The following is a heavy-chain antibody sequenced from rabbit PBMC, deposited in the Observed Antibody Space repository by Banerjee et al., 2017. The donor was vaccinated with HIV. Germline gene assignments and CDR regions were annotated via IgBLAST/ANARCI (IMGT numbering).Heavy chain of an antibody. CDR3: ARDYSGNRPYYFNL. CDR2: ISTYNGIT. D-gene: IGHD1-1*01. Sequence: QSLEESGGDLVKPGASLTLTCTASGFSFSSAYDMCWVRQAPGKGLELIACISTYNGITYYASWAKGRFTISKTSSTVTLQVTSLTAADTATYFCARDYSGNRPYYFNLGGQGTLVTVS. CDR1: GFSFSSAYD. J-gene: IGHJ4*01. V-gene: IGHV1S40*01.